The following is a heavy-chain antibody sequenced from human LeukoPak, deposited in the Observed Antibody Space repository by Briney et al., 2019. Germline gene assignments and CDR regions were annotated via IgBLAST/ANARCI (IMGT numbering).Heavy chain of an antibody. D-gene: IGHD3-10*01. CDR1: GFTVSSNY. CDR2: IYSGGST. V-gene: IGHV3-53*01. J-gene: IGHJ6*03. CDR3: ASHGSGSTLYYYYMDV. Sequence: GGSLRLSCAASGFTVSSNYMSWVRQAPGKGLEWVSVIYSGGSTYYADSVKGRFTISRDNSKNTLYLQMNSLRAEDTAVYYCASHGSGSTLYYYYMDVRGKGTTVTVSS.